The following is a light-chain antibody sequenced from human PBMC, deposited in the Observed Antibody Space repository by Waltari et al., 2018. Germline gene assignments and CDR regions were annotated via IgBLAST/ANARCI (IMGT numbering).Light chain of an antibody. CDR1: QTITNN. V-gene: IGKV1-39*01. CDR2: GAS. CDR3: QQTYITPRT. Sequence: DIQMTQFPTSLSASVEHRVTITCRASQTITNNLNWYQQKSGKAPRLLIYGASNLRGGVPSRFRGSGSGTDFTLTISNLQPEDFATYYCQQTYITPRTFGQGTKVEIK. J-gene: IGKJ1*01.